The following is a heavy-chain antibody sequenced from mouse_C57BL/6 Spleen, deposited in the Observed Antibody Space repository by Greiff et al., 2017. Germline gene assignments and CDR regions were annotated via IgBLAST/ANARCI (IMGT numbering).Heavy chain of an antibody. CDR1: GFTFSDYY. CDR2: INYDGSST. Sequence: EVKLVESEGGLVQPGSSMKLSCTASGFTFSDYYMAWVRQVPEKGLEWVANINYDGSSTYYLDSLKSRFIISRDNATNILYLQMSSLKSEDTATYYCARERIYYYSSSNWYFYGWGTGTTVTVAS. D-gene: IGHD1-1*01. CDR3: ARERIYYYSSSNWYFYG. J-gene: IGHJ1*03. V-gene: IGHV5-16*01.